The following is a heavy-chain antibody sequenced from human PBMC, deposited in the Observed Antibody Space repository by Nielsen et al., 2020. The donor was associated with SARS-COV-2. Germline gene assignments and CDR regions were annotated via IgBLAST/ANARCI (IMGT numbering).Heavy chain of an antibody. J-gene: IGHJ2*01. CDR1: GFTFSDYY. V-gene: IGHV3-11*05. CDR2: MSGSSSYI. Sequence: GGSLRLSCAGSGFTFSDYYMSWIRQAPGKGLEWVAQMSGSSSYIHYADSVKGRYTISKDSAKNSLYLQMNSLRAEDTAVYYCARVAGTPPMSYWYFDLWGRGTLVTVSS. CDR3: ARVAGTPPMSYWYFDL.